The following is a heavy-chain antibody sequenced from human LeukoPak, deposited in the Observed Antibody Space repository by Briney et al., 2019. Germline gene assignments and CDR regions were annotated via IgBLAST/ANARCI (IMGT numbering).Heavy chain of an antibody. CDR2: IYHSGST. CDR1: GGSISSGGYY. V-gene: IGHV4-30-2*01. D-gene: IGHD6-6*01. Sequence: SQTLSLTCTVSGGSISSGGYYWSCIRQPPGKGLEWIGYIYHSGSTYYNPSLKSRVTISVDRSKHQFSLKLSSVTAADTAVYYCARIDEYSSSSIDYWGQGTLVTVSS. J-gene: IGHJ4*02. CDR3: ARIDEYSSSSIDY.